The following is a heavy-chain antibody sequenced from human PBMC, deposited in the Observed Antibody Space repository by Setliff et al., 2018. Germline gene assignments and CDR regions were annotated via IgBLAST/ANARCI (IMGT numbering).Heavy chain of an antibody. CDR3: AKDKYSFGSGIYWNSFDL. Sequence: ASETLSLTCAVSGSSISSGYYWGWIRQPPGKGLEWIVNIHHSGKAYNNPSLKSRATISVDTSKNQFSLKLISVTAADTAVYYCAKDKYSFGSGIYWNSFDLWGQGTMVTVSS. D-gene: IGHD3-10*01. J-gene: IGHJ3*01. CDR2: IHHSGKA. CDR1: GSSISSGYY. V-gene: IGHV4-38-2*02.